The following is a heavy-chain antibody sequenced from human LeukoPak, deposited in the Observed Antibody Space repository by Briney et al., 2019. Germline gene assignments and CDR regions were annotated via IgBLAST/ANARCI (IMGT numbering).Heavy chain of an antibody. J-gene: IGHJ4*02. CDR3: AKEGAAGILDY. Sequence: GGSLRLSCAASGFTFSNAWMSWVRQAPGKGLEWVSAISGSGGSTYYADSVKGRFTISRDNSKNTLYLQMNSLRAEDTAVYYCAKEGAAGILDYWGQGTLVTVSS. D-gene: IGHD6-13*01. CDR2: ISGSGGST. CDR1: GFTFSNAW. V-gene: IGHV3-23*01.